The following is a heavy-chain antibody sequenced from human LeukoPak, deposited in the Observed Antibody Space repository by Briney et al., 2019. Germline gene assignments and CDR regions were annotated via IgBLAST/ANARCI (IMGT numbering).Heavy chain of an antibody. CDR3: ARPRYQSLWDAFDI. V-gene: IGHV5-51*01. Sequence: GESLKISCKGSGYSFSAYWIGWVRQMPGKGLEWMGIIYPGDSDTRYSPSFQGQVTISADKSISTAYLQWSSLKASDTAMYYCARPRYQSLWDAFDIWGQGTMVTVSS. J-gene: IGHJ3*02. CDR2: IYPGDSDT. D-gene: IGHD2-2*01. CDR1: GYSFSAYW.